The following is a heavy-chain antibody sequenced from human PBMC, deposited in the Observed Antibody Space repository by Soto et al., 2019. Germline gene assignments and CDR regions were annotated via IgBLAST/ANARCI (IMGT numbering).Heavy chain of an antibody. J-gene: IGHJ4*02. CDR3: AKVYGSSGRLPFDY. CDR1: GFTFSSYA. CDR2: ISGSGGST. Sequence: LRLSCAASGFTFSSYAMSWVRQAPGKGLEWVSAISGSGGSTYYADSVKGRFTISRDNSKNTLYLQMDSLRAEDTAVYYCAKVYGSSGRLPFDYWGQGTLVTVSS. D-gene: IGHD6-19*01. V-gene: IGHV3-23*01.